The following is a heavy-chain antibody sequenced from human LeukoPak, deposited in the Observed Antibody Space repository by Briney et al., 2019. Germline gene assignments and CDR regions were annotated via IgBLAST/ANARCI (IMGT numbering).Heavy chain of an antibody. CDR1: GYTFTSCG. J-gene: IGHJ6*03. Sequence: GASVKVSCKASGYTFTSCGISWVRQAPGQGLEWMGWISAYNGNTNYAQKLQGRVTMTTDTSTSTAYMELRSLRSDDTAVYYCARVEEGYGSGRRENYYYYYMDVWGKGTTVTISS. CDR3: ARVEEGYGSGRRENYYYYYMDV. V-gene: IGHV1-18*01. CDR2: ISAYNGNT. D-gene: IGHD3-10*01.